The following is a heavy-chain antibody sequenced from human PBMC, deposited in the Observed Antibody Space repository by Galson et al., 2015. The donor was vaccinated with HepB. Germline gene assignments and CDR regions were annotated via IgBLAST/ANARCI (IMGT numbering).Heavy chain of an antibody. CDR2: IIPIFRTG. J-gene: IGHJ4*02. CDR1: GSTFSNYA. CDR3: ASHSQLWLPGVLDY. Sequence: SVKVSCKASGSTFSNYAINWVRQAPGQGLEWMGGIIPIFRTGMYAQKFQGRLTITADESTSTAYMELSSLRSEDTAVYYCASHSQLWLPGVLDYWGQGTLVTVSS. V-gene: IGHV1-69*13. D-gene: IGHD3-10*01.